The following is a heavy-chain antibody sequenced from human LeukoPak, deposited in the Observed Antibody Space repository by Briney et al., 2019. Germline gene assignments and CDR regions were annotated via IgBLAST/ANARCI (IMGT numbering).Heavy chain of an antibody. CDR1: GFTVSTNY. CDR3: TRYDSSRFDP. CDR2: IYSGGAT. Sequence: PGGSLRLSCAASGFTVSTNYVTWVRQAPGKGLEWVSGIYSGGATYYADSVKGRSTISRDNSKNTLYLQMNGLRVEDTAVYHCTRYDSSRFDPWGQGTLVIVSA. J-gene: IGHJ5*02. V-gene: IGHV3-66*02. D-gene: IGHD3-3*01.